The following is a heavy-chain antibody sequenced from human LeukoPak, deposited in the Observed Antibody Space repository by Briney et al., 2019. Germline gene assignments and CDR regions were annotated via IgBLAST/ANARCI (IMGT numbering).Heavy chain of an antibody. CDR3: ARDKQLIAAADPFDI. Sequence: ASVKVSCKASGYIFTRHGISWVRQAPGQGLEWMGWISAYDGNREFTQKLQGRLTLTTDTSTSTAYMELRGLRSDDTAAYCCARDKQLIAAADPFDIWGQGTMVTVSS. J-gene: IGHJ3*02. D-gene: IGHD6-13*01. CDR2: ISAYDGNR. V-gene: IGHV1-18*01. CDR1: GYIFTRHG.